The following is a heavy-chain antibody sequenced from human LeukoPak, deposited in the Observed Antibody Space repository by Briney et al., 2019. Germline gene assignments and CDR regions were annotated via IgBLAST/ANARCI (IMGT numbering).Heavy chain of an antibody. D-gene: IGHD3-9*01. CDR3: ARSGALTGYLY. Sequence: SETLSLTCTVSGYSISRGYYWGWIRPPPGKGLEWIGYIYYSGNTNYNPSLKSRVTTSVDTSKNQFSLKLSSVTAADTAVYYCARSGALTGYLYWGQGTLVTVSS. CDR1: GYSISRGYY. CDR2: IYYSGNT. V-gene: IGHV4-61*01. J-gene: IGHJ4*02.